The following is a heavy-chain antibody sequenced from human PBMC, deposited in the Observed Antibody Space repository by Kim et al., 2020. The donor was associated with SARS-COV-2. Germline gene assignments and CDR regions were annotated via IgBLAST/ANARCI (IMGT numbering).Heavy chain of an antibody. V-gene: IGHV3-30*03. CDR1: GFTFSSYG. D-gene: IGHD4-17*01. Sequence: GGSLRLSCAASGFTFSSYGMHWVRQAPGKGLEWVAVISYDGSNKYYADSVKGRFTISRDNSKNTLYLQMNSLRAEDTAVYYCATDYGDFPDLDAFDIWGQGTMVTVAS. J-gene: IGHJ3*02. CDR3: ATDYGDFPDLDAFDI. CDR2: ISYDGSNK.